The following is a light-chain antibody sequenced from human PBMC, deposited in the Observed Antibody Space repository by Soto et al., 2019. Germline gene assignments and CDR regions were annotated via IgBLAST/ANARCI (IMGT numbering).Light chain of an antibody. V-gene: IGKV3-11*01. CDR1: QSVSSS. J-gene: IGKJ3*01. CDR3: QQRSNWPPEVT. CDR2: DAS. Sequence: EIVLTQSPDTLSLSPGERATLSCRASQSVSSSLAWYQQKPGQAPRLLIYDASNRATGIPARFRGSGSGIDFTLTISSLEPEDFAVYYCQQRSNWPPEVTFGPGTKVDIK.